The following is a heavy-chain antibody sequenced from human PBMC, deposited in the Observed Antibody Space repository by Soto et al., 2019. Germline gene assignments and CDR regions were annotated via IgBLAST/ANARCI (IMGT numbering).Heavy chain of an antibody. Sequence: SETLSLTCTVSGRSMSGYYWSWVRQPAGERLEWIGRIYTSGTTDFNPSLKGRVTMSVDTSKNQFSLKLTSVTAADTALYYCAREDYYDTGYYVVWGQGTQVTVSS. V-gene: IGHV4-4*07. D-gene: IGHD3-9*01. CDR2: IYTSGTT. CDR3: AREDYYDTGYYVV. J-gene: IGHJ4*02. CDR1: GRSMSGYY.